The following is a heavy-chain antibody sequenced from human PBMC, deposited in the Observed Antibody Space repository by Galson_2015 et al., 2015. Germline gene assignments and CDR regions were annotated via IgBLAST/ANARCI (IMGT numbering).Heavy chain of an antibody. V-gene: IGHV3-23*01. CDR1: RFTFSSYA. CDR2: ISGCGGST. CDR3: AKGYYGSGSEPYYYYMDV. Sequence: SLRLSCAASRFTFSSYAMSWVRQAPGKGLEWVSAISGCGGSTYYADSVKGRFTISRDNSKNTLYLQMNSLRAEDTAVYYCAKGYYGSGSEPYYYYMDVWGKGTTVTVSS. D-gene: IGHD3-10*01. J-gene: IGHJ6*03.